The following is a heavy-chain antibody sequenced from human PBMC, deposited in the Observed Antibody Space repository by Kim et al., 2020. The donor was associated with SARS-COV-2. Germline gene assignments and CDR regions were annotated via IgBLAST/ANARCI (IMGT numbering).Heavy chain of an antibody. V-gene: IGHV5-10-1*01. Sequence: GESLKISCKGSGYSFTSYWISWVRQMPGKGLEWMGRIDPSDSYTNYSPSFQGHVTISADKSISTAYLQWSSLKASDTAMYYCARHSAGYCSSTSCYTKGGGFDYWGQGTLVTVSS. CDR2: IDPSDSYT. J-gene: IGHJ4*02. CDR3: ARHSAGYCSSTSCYTKGGGFDY. CDR1: GYSFTSYW. D-gene: IGHD2-2*01.